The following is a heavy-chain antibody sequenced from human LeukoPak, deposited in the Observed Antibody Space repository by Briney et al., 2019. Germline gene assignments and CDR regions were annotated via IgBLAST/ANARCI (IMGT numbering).Heavy chain of an antibody. CDR3: ARVSEEEDYYDSSGYSEYFDY. D-gene: IGHD3-22*01. CDR1: GGSISSGDYY. V-gene: IGHV4-61*02. J-gene: IGHJ4*02. Sequence: PSETLSLTCTVSGGSISSGDYYWSWIRQPAGKGLEWIGRIYTSGSTNYNPSLKSRVTMSVDTSKNQFSLKLSSVTAADTAVYYCARVSEEEDYYDSSGYSEYFDYWGQGTLVTVSS. CDR2: IYTSGST.